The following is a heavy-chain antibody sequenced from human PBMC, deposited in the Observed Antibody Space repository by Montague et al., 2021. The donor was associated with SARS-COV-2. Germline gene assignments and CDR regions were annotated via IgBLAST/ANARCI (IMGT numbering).Heavy chain of an antibody. CDR1: GGSFSGYY. J-gene: IGHJ6*03. V-gene: IGHV4-34*01. D-gene: IGHD1-14*01. CDR2: SNHCGST. Sequence: SETLSLTCAVYGGSFSGYYCCWIRQPPGKGQEWIWESNHCGSTXXXPSXXXRVTISVDTSKNQFPLKLSSVTAADTAVYYCARGRSSRTKYYYMDVWGKGTTVTVSS. CDR3: ARGRSSRTKYYYMDV.